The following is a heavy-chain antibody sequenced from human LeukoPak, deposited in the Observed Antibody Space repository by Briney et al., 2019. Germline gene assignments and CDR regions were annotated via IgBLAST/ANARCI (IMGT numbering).Heavy chain of an antibody. CDR1: GGAIRSYY. CDR3: ARDRYYYDSSGYSPPYGY. J-gene: IGHJ4*02. D-gene: IGHD3-22*01. CDR2: IYDSGYT. V-gene: IGHV4-59*12. Sequence: SETLSLTCAVSGGAIRSYYWSWIRQAPGKGLEWLGYIYDSGYTNYNPSLKSRVTISVDTSKNQFSLKLSSVTAADTAVYYCARDRYYYDSSGYSPPYGYWGQGTLVTVSS.